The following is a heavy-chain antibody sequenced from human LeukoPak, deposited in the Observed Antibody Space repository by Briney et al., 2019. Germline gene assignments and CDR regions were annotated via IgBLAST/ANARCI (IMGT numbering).Heavy chain of an antibody. CDR1: GGSISSYY. Sequence: PSETLSLTCTVSGGSISSYYWSWIRQPPGKGLEWIGYIYYSGSTNYNPSLKSRVTISVDTSKKQFSLKLSSVTAADTAVYYCARDADIVATSDWYFDLWGRGTLVTVSS. CDR3: ARDADIVATSDWYFDL. D-gene: IGHD5-12*01. J-gene: IGHJ2*01. V-gene: IGHV4-59*01. CDR2: IYYSGST.